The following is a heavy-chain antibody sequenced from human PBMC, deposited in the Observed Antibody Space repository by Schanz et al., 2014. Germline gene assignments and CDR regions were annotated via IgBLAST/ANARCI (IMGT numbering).Heavy chain of an antibody. J-gene: IGHJ5*01. CDR3: AKWEDIVPEPEPMRGWFDS. CDR1: GFNFYTSA. D-gene: IGHD2-8*01. CDR2: ISARGEVS. V-gene: IGHV3-23*04. Sequence: EVRLVESGGGLVQPGGSLRLSCVASGFNFYTSAMTWVRQAPGKGLEWVSVISARGEVSKYSDSVKGRFIVSRDNSRATLFLQMDSLRGADTAFYYCAKWEDIVPEPEPMRGWFDSWGQGILVTVSS.